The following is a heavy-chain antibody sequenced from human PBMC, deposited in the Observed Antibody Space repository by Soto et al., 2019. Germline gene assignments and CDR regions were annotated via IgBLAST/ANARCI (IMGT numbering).Heavy chain of an antibody. J-gene: IGHJ4*02. CDR3: AKFRYSGSYLADY. CDR1: GFIFSTYW. D-gene: IGHD1-26*01. Sequence: PGGSLRLSCAASGFIFSTYWMTWVRQAPGKGLEWVANIKPDGSAKNYVDSVKGRFTISRDNAKNSLYLQMNSLRAEDTAVYYCAKFRYSGSYLADYWGQGIPVTVSS. V-gene: IGHV3-7*03. CDR2: IKPDGSAK.